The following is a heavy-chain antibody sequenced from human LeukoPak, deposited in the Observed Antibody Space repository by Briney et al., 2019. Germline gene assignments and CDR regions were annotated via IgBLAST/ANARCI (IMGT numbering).Heavy chain of an antibody. CDR3: ARLGYSGSPLDY. V-gene: IGHV3-72*01. Sequence: GGSLRLSCAASGFTFSDYHMVWVRQAPGKGLEWVGRTRNKANSYTTEYAASVKGRFTISRDDSKNSLYLQMNSLKTEDTAVYYCARLGYSGSPLDYWGQGTLVTVSS. CDR2: TRNKANSYTT. D-gene: IGHD1-26*01. CDR1: GFTFSDYH. J-gene: IGHJ4*02.